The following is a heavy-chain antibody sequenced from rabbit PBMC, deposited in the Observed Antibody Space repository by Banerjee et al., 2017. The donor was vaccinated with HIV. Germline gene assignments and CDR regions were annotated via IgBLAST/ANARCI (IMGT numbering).Heavy chain of an antibody. CDR2: IYNGDGST. V-gene: IGHV1S45*01. CDR1: AFSFSNKYV. Sequence: QEQLEESGGDLVKPEGSLTLTCTASAFSFSNKYVMCWVRQAPGKGLEWIACIYNGDGSTYYASWAKGRFTISKTSSTTVTLQMTSLTAADTATYFCARYVYSSACGDDFGLWGPGTLVTVS. D-gene: IGHD4-1*01. CDR3: ARYVYSSACGDDFGL. J-gene: IGHJ4*01.